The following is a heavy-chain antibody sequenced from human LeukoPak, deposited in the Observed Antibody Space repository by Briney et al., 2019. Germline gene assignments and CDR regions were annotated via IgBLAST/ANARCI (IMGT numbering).Heavy chain of an antibody. Sequence: PGGSLRLSCEASGFTFSSYAMSWVRQAPGKGLEWVSAISGSGGSTYYADSVKGRFTISRDNSKNTLYLQMNSLRAEDTAVYYCAKGGDYTQPYYMDVWGKGTTVTVSS. CDR2: ISGSGGST. CDR3: AKGGDYTQPYYMDV. CDR1: GFTFSSYA. J-gene: IGHJ6*03. D-gene: IGHD2-21*02. V-gene: IGHV3-23*01.